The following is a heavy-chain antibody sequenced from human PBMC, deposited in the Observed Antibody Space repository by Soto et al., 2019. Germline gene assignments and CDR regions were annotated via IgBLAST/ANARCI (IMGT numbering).Heavy chain of an antibody. J-gene: IGHJ6*02. V-gene: IGHV3-23*01. CDR1: GFTFTSSA. CDR3: EQNNRSARLYYYAMDV. Sequence: GGSLRLSCAASGFTFTSSAMSWVRQAPGKGLEWVSTVSGTGDSTYYADSVKGRFTISRDNSRNTLYMQMHSLRDEDTAVYYCEQNNRSARLYYYAMDVWGQGTTVTVSS. D-gene: IGHD3-10*01. CDR2: VSGTGDST.